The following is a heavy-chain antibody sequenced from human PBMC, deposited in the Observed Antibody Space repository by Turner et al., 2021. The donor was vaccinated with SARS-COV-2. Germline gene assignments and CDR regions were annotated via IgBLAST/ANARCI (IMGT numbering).Heavy chain of an antibody. D-gene: IGHD6-6*01. CDR3: ARVYSSSSGRNAFDI. Sequence: EVQLVESGGGLVQPGGSLRLSWAASAFTFSSYWLAWVRQAPGKGLEWVANIKKDGSERYYVDSVKGRFTISRDNAKNSLYLQMNSLRAEDTAVYYCARVYSSSSGRNAFDIWGQGTMVTVSS. J-gene: IGHJ3*02. CDR2: IKKDGSER. V-gene: IGHV3-7*01. CDR1: AFTFSSYW.